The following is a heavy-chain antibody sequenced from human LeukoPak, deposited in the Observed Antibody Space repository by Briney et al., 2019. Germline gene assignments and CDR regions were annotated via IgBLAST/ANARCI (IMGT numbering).Heavy chain of an antibody. CDR2: INQDGSDK. Sequence: GGSLRLSCAASGLTFSIHWMNWVRQAPGKGLECVANINQDGSDKYYVDSVKGRFTISRDNTKNSLYLQMNSLRAGDTAVYYCVGGDYWGQGTLVTVSS. V-gene: IGHV3-7*01. J-gene: IGHJ4*02. CDR3: VGGDY. CDR1: GLTFSIHW.